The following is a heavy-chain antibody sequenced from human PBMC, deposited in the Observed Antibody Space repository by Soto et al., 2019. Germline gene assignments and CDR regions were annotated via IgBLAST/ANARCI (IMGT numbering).Heavy chain of an antibody. CDR3: ARRARPDFYYMDV. CDR1: GFPFSDYY. J-gene: IGHJ6*03. Sequence: GGSLRLSCAASGFPFSDYYMSWIRQAPGKGLEYVSGISSNGVGTYYANSVQGRFTISRDNSKNTVYLQMGSLRPEDMAVYYCARRARPDFYYMDVWGKGTTVTVSS. V-gene: IGHV3-64*01. CDR2: ISSNGVGT. D-gene: IGHD6-6*01.